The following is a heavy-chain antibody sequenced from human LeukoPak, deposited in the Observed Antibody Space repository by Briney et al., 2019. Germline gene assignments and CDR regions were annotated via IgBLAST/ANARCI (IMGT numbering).Heavy chain of an antibody. J-gene: IGHJ4*02. V-gene: IGHV4-61*02. Sequence: SETLSLTCTVSSVSISSGNYSWSWLRQPAGKGLEWIGRIYITGNTDHDPSLKSRITISLDTSKNHFSLKVTSVTAADTAVYYCAREGLLHDYTAYYFVYWGQGTLVTVSS. CDR2: IYITGNT. CDR3: AREGLLHDYTAYYFVY. D-gene: IGHD3-16*01. CDR1: SVSISSGNYS.